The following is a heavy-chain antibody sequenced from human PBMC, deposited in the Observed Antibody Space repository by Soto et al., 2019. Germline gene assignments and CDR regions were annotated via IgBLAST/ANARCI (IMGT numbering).Heavy chain of an antibody. CDR2: ISGSGGST. D-gene: IGHD3-3*01. CDR3: AKDSPPTGDYLEWFEVHQRPYDY. CDR1: GFTFSSYA. J-gene: IGHJ4*02. V-gene: IGHV3-23*01. Sequence: GGSLRLSCAASGFTFSSYAMSWVRQAPGKGLEWVSAISGSGGSTYYADSVKGRFTISRDNSKNTLYLQMNSLRAEDTAVYYCAKDSPPTGDYLEWFEVHQRPYDYWGQGTLVTVSS.